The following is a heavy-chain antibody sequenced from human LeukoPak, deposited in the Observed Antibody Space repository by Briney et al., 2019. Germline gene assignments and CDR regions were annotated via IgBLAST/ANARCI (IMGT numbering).Heavy chain of an antibody. J-gene: IGHJ4*02. CDR3: ASGCSYGTMGGAFDY. V-gene: IGHV4-59*01. D-gene: IGHD5-18*01. CDR1: GGSISSYY. Sequence: SETLSLTCTVSGGSISSYYWSWIRQPPGKGLEWIGYIYYSGSTNYNPSLKSRVTISVDTSKNQFSLKLSSVTAADTAVYYCASGCSYGTMGGAFDYWGQGTLVTVSS. CDR2: IYYSGST.